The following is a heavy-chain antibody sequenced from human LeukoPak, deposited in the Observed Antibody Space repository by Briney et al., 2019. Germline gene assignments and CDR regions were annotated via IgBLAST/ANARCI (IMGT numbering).Heavy chain of an antibody. CDR2: VNPKSGGT. CDR3: ARDYDLDDFSRYDRSDS. D-gene: IGHD4-11*01. J-gene: IGHJ4*02. Sequence: ASVKVSCKASGYTFTGYYMHWVRQAPGQGPEWMGWVNPKSGGTKYTQKFQDRVTMTRDTSINTAYMELNRLTSDDTAVYYCARDYDLDDFSRYDRSDSWGQGTLVTVSS. V-gene: IGHV1-2*02. CDR1: GYTFTGYY.